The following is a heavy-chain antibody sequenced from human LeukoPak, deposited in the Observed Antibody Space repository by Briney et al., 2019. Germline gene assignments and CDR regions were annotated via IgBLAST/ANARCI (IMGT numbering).Heavy chain of an antibody. Sequence: PGGSLRLSCAASGFTFSSYAMSWVRQAPGKGLEWVSGISGSGGSTYYADSVKGRFTISRNNSKNTLFLQMNSLRAEDTAVYYCAKQPDSSGFPSFFDYWGQGTLVTVPS. CDR2: ISGSGGST. CDR1: GFTFSSYA. V-gene: IGHV3-23*01. CDR3: AKQPDSSGFPSFFDY. D-gene: IGHD3-22*01. J-gene: IGHJ4*02.